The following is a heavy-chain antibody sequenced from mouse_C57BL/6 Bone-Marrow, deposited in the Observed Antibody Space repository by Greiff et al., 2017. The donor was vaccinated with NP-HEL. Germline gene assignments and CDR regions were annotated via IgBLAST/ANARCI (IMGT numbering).Heavy chain of an antibody. CDR2: FHPYNDDT. Sequence: VKVVESGAELVKPGASVKMSCKASGYTFTTYPIEWMKQNHGKSLEWIGNFHPYNDDTKYNEKFKGKATLTVEKSSSTVYLELSRLTSDDSAVYYCARGTNWDAMDYWGQGTSVTVSS. CDR3: ARGTNWDAMDY. V-gene: IGHV1-47*01. J-gene: IGHJ4*01. D-gene: IGHD4-1*02. CDR1: GYTFTTYP.